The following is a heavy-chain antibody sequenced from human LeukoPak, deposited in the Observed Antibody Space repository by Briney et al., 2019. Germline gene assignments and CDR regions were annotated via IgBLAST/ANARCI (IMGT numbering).Heavy chain of an antibody. Sequence: ASVKVSCKASGYTFTNYGITWMRQAPGQGLEWMGWISAYNGNTNYAQKLQGRVTMTTDTSTSTAYMELRSLRSDDTAVYYCARSPRDSSSSEIYYWGQGTLVTVSS. CDR1: GYTFTNYG. V-gene: IGHV1-18*01. J-gene: IGHJ4*02. CDR3: ARSPRDSSSSEIYY. D-gene: IGHD6-6*01. CDR2: ISAYNGNT.